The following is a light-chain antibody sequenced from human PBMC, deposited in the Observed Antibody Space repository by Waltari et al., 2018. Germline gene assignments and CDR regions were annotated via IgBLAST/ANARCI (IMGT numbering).Light chain of an antibody. V-gene: IGKV1-12*01. CDR2: GAS. Sequence: DIPMTHFPSSLSASVGDRVTITCRASQGISSWLAWYQQKPGKAPNLLIYGASSLQSGVPSRFSGSGSGTDFTLTVSSLQPEDFATYYCQQYNSAPWTFGQGTKVEIK. CDR3: QQYNSAPWT. CDR1: QGISSW. J-gene: IGKJ1*01.